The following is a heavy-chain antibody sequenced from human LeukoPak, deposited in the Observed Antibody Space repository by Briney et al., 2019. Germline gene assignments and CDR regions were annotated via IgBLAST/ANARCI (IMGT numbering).Heavy chain of an antibody. Sequence: SEALSLTCAVYGGSFSGYYWSWLRQPPGKGLEWIGEINHSGSTNYNPSLKSRVTISVDTSKNQFSLKLSSVTAADTAVYYCARGGRGYYDFWSGYSIRYFDYWGQGTLVTVSS. V-gene: IGHV4-34*01. CDR3: ARGGRGYYDFWSGYSIRYFDY. D-gene: IGHD3-3*01. CDR2: INHSGST. J-gene: IGHJ4*02. CDR1: GGSFSGYY.